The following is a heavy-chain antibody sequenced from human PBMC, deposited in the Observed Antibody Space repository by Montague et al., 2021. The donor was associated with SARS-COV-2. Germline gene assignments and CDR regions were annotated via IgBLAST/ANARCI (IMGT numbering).Heavy chain of an antibody. CDR1: GGSISGYY. CDR2: IYYSGST. D-gene: IGHD2-8*01. V-gene: IGHV4-59*01. J-gene: IGHJ6*02. Sequence: SETLSLTCTVSGGSISGYYWSWIRQSPGKGLEWIGYIYYSGSTKYNPFLESRVTVSVDRSKNQVSPKLSSVTPADTAVYYCARPLRSCSNGVCRTYYYYAMDVWGQGTTVTVSS. CDR3: ARPLRSCSNGVCRTYYYYAMDV.